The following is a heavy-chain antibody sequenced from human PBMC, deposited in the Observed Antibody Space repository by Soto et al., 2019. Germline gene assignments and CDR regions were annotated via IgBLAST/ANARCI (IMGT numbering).Heavy chain of an antibody. CDR3: ARMRSDCSGGSCYGAPVGWFDP. CDR1: GGSISSGGYS. V-gene: IGHV4-30-2*01. CDR2: IYHSGST. Sequence: SETLSLTCALSGGSISSGGYSWSWIRQPPGKGLEWIGYIYHSGSTYYNPSLKSRVTISVDRSKNQFSLKLSSVTAADTAVYYCARMRSDCSGGSCYGAPVGWFDPWGQGTLVTVSS. D-gene: IGHD2-15*01. J-gene: IGHJ5*02.